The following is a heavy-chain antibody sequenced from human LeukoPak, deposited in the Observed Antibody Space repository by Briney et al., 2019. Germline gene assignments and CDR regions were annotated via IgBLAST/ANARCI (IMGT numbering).Heavy chain of an antibody. J-gene: IGHJ6*02. CDR2: IIPIFGTA. V-gene: IGHV1-69*13. CDR3: ARVKELRSLEWLSPYYYGMDV. CDR1: GGTFSSYA. D-gene: IGHD3-3*01. Sequence: SVKVSCKASGGTFSSYAISWVRQAPGQGLEWMGGIIPIFGTANYAQKFQGRVTITADESTSTAYMELSSLRSEDTAVYYCARVKELRSLEWLSPYYYGMDVWGQGTTVTVSS.